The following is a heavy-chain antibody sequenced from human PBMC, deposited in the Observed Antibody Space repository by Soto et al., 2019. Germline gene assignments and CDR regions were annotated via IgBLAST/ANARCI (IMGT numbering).Heavy chain of an antibody. Sequence: QVQLVESGGGVVQPGRHLRLSCAASGFTFSSYAMHWVRQAPGKGLEWVAVISHDGSNKYYAESVKGRFTIPRDNPRNTLLLQMNSVRVEDTAVYYCAKDRGVDSWGKGTLVPVSS. CDR1: GFTFSSYA. D-gene: IGHD3-16*01. CDR3: AKDRGVDS. CDR2: ISHDGSNK. V-gene: IGHV3-30*18. J-gene: IGHJ4*02.